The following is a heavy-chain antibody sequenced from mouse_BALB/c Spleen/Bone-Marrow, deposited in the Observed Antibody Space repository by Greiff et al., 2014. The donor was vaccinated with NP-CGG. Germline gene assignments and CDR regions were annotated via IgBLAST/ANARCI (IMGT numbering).Heavy chain of an antibody. CDR2: ILPGSGST. V-gene: IGHV1-9*01. CDR1: GYTFSSYW. Sequence: VMLVESGAELMKPGASVKISCKATGYTFSSYWIEWVKQRPGHGLEWIGEILPGSGSTNYNEKFKGKATFTADTSSNTAYMQLSSLTAGDAAVYYGARGGVRGGYWYFDVWGAGTTVTVSS. J-gene: IGHJ1*01. CDR3: ARGGVRGGYWYFDV.